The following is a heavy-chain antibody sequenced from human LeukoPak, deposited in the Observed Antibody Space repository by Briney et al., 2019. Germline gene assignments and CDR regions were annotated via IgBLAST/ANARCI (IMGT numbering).Heavy chain of an antibody. CDR1: GGSIRSNYY. D-gene: IGHD1-1*01. CDR2: IYYSGNS. CDR3: AKDLDAAEGYYYYYMDV. Sequence: PSETLSLTCTVSGGSIRSNYYWGWIRQPPGKGLEWIGSIYYSGNSYYNPSLKSRVTMSIDTSKNQFSLKGNSVTAADTAVYYCAKDLDAAEGYYYYYMDVWGKGTTVTISS. V-gene: IGHV4-39*07. J-gene: IGHJ6*03.